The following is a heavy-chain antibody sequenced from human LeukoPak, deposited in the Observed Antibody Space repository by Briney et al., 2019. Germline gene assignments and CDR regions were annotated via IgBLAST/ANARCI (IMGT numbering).Heavy chain of an antibody. CDR1: GGSISSGSYY. CDR3: TRWGYSSSFDY. Sequence: SETLSLTCAVSGGSISSGSYYWGWIRQPPGKGLEWIGSIYYSGSTYSNPSLKSRVTISVDTSKNQFSLKLSSVTAADTAVYYCTRWGYSSSFDYWGQGTLVTVSS. J-gene: IGHJ4*02. D-gene: IGHD4-11*01. V-gene: IGHV4-39*07. CDR2: IYYSGST.